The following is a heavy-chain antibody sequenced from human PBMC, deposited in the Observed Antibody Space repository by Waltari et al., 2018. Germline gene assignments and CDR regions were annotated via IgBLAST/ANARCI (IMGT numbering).Heavy chain of an antibody. CDR1: GFTFSSYA. V-gene: IGHV3-23*03. Sequence: EVQLLESGGGLVQPGGSLRLSCAASGFTFSSYAMSWVRQAPGRGVGGVSGSCSGGSTYYADAVKGRFTISRDNSKNTLYLQMNSLRAEDTAVYYCASVTHQRYSSSGYWGQGTLVTVSS. D-gene: IGHD6-6*01. J-gene: IGHJ4*02. CDR3: ASVTHQRYSSSGY. CDR2: SCSGGST.